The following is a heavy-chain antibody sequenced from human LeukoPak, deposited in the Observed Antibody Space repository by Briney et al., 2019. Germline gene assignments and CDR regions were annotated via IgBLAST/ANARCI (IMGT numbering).Heavy chain of an antibody. V-gene: IGHV4-34*01. D-gene: IGHD3-3*01. CDR1: GGSFSGYY. CDR3: ARIRRGFWSGLDY. CDR2: INHSGST. Sequence: PSETLSLTCAVYGGSFSGYYWSWIRQPPGKGLEWIGEINHSGSTNYNPSLKSRVTISVDTSKNQFSLTLSSVTAADTAVYYCARIRRGFWSGLDYWGQGTLVTVSS. J-gene: IGHJ4*02.